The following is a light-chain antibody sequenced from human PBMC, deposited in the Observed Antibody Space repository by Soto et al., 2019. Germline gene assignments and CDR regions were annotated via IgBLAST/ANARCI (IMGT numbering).Light chain of an antibody. CDR2: DNT. CDR3: GTWDSDLSAEV. Sequence: QSVLTQPPSASGTPGQRVTISCSESSSSIGSNYIYWYQQLPGRAPKLVIYDNTKRPSGIPDRFSGSKSGSSATLGVTGLQTGDEADYYCGTWDSDLSAEVFGGGTKVTVL. V-gene: IGLV1-51*01. CDR1: SSSIGSNY. J-gene: IGLJ3*02.